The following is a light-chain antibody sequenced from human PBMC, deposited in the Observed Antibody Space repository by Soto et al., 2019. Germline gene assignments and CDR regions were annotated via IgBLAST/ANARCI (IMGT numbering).Light chain of an antibody. CDR1: QSVSSTY. V-gene: IGKV3-20*01. CDR3: QQYGTSRRGT. J-gene: IGKJ1*01. CDR2: GAS. Sequence: EIVLTQSPGTLSLSPGERATLSCRASQSVSSTYLAWYQQKPGQAPRLLIYGASTRATDIPDRLSASGSGTDFSLTISRLEPEDFAVYYCQQYGTSRRGTFGQGTKVEIK.